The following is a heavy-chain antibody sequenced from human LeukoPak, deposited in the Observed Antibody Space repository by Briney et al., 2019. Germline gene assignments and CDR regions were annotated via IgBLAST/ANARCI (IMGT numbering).Heavy chain of an antibody. V-gene: IGHV4-38-2*01. CDR2: IYRSGST. D-gene: IGHD3-10*01. Sequence: SETLSLTCAVSGYSISSGYYWGWIRQPPGKGLEWIASIYRSGSTYYNPSLKSRVTISVDTSKNQFSLKLSSVTAADTAVYYCARGPITMIRGVLPALYWFDPWGQGTLVTVSS. CDR3: ARGPITMIRGVLPALYWFDP. CDR1: GYSISSGYY. J-gene: IGHJ5*02.